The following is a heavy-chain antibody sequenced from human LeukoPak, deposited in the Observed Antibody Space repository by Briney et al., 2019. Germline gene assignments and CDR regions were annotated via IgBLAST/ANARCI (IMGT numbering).Heavy chain of an antibody. CDR3: ARSAIAAAGNDFDY. Sequence: GASVRVSCKASGYTFTRYDMQWVRQARGQRLEGRGWINPSRGGTDDAQKFQGRVTMPRDTSIRTAYMELSRLRSDDTALYYCARSAIAAAGNDFDYWGQGTLVTVSS. CDR2: INPSRGGT. CDR1: GYTFTRYD. D-gene: IGHD6-13*01. V-gene: IGHV1-2*02. J-gene: IGHJ4*02.